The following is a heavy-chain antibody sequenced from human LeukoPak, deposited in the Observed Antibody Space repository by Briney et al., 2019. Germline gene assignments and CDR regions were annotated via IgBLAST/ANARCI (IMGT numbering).Heavy chain of an antibody. CDR1: GFTFSSYS. V-gene: IGHV3-21*01. J-gene: IGHJ5*02. Sequence: GGSLRLSCAASGFTFSSYSMNWVRQAPGKGLEWVSSISSSSSYIYYADSVKGRFTISRDNAKNSLYLQMNSLRAEDTAVYYCARDFRFLEWLPLRGGYNWFDPWGQGTLVTVSS. CDR3: ARDFRFLEWLPLRGGYNWFDP. D-gene: IGHD3-3*01. CDR2: ISSSSSYI.